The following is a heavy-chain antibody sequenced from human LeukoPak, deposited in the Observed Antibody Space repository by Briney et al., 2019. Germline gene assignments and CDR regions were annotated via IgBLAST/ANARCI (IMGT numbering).Heavy chain of an antibody. J-gene: IGHJ4*02. Sequence: SETLSLTCTVSGGSISSNSCYWGWIRQPPGKGLQWIGGIYYNGDAHYNPSLNSRVTISVDTSKNQFSLRLNSVTAADTAVYYCARDSLADLLFPRSLFDYWGQGALVTVSS. CDR1: GGSISSNSCY. CDR3: ARDSLADLLFPRSLFDY. CDR2: IYYNGDA. D-gene: IGHD3-10*01. V-gene: IGHV4-39*07.